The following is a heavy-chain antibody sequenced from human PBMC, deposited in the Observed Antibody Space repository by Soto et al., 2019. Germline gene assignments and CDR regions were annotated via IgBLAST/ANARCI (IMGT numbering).Heavy chain of an antibody. J-gene: IGHJ5*02. Sequence: QVQLQESGPGLVKPSQTLSLTCTVSGGSISSGGYYWSWIRQHPGKGLEWIGYIYYSGSTYYNPALQSRVTLPVDTSKNQVSLKLSSVTAADTAVYYCARWLVYGGNPGGCDPWGQGTLVTVSS. CDR2: IYYSGST. CDR3: ARWLVYGGNPGGCDP. D-gene: IGHD2-15*01. CDR1: GGSISSGGYY. V-gene: IGHV4-31*03.